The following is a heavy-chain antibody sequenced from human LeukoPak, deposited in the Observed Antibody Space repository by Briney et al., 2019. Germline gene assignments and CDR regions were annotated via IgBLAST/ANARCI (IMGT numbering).Heavy chain of an antibody. Sequence: PPETLSLTCAVYGGSFSGYYWSWVRQPPGKGLEWIGEINHSGSTNYNPSLKSRVTISVDTSKTQFSLKLSSVTAADTAVYYCARGKAYYGSGSYYNEADYWGQGTLVTVSS. CDR1: GGSFSGYY. CDR2: INHSGST. D-gene: IGHD3-10*01. CDR3: ARGKAYYGSGSYYNEADY. J-gene: IGHJ4*02. V-gene: IGHV4-34*01.